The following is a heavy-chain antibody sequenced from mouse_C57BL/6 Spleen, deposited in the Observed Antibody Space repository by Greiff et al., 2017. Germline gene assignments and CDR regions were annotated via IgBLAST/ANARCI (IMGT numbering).Heavy chain of an antibody. Sequence: VQLQQPGAELVMPGASVKLSCKASGYTFTSYWMHWVKQRPGQGLEWIGEIDPSDSYTNYNQKFKGKSTLTVDKSSSTAYMQLSSLTSEDSAVYYCARPITSGDYFDYWGQGTTLTVSS. D-gene: IGHD1-1*01. J-gene: IGHJ2*01. CDR2: IDPSDSYT. CDR3: ARPITSGDYFDY. CDR1: GYTFTSYW. V-gene: IGHV1-69*01.